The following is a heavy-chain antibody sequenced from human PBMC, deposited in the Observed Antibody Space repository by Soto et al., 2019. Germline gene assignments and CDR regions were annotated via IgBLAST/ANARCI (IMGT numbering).Heavy chain of an antibody. CDR1: GFTFNSYG. D-gene: IGHD1-26*01. Sequence: GSLRLSCAASGFTFNSYGMSWVRQAPGKGLEWVSAVGSRGGSTYNADSVKGRFTISRDNSKNTVYLQMNSLRAEDTAIYYCAKDGKDSHIVGATPEYYFDYWGQGT. V-gene: IGHV3-23*01. J-gene: IGHJ4*02. CDR2: VGSRGGST. CDR3: AKDGKDSHIVGATPEYYFDY.